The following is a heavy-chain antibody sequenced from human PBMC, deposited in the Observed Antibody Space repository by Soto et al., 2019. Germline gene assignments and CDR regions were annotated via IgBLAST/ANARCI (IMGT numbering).Heavy chain of an antibody. CDR3: AHIPNYYQYDWFDP. D-gene: IGHD3-16*01. J-gene: IGHJ5*02. Sequence: QITLKESGPTLVKPTQTLTLTYTFSGFSLTTRGVGVGWIRQPPGKALECLALIYWDDDKRYSPSLQSRLSITKDTSKNQVVLTMPNVDPVDTATYYCAHIPNYYQYDWFDPWGQGTLVSVSS. CDR2: IYWDDDK. CDR1: GFSLTTRGVG. V-gene: IGHV2-5*02.